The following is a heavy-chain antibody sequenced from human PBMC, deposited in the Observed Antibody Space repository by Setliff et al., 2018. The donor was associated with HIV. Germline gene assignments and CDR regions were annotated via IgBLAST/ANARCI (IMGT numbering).Heavy chain of an antibody. Sequence: PSETLSLTCAVSGGSISSDNWWTWVRQAPGKGLEWIGFILNREITNYNPSLQSRVSISMDTSKNQFSLKLHSVTAADTAIYHCAKGGASSHWLGPWGQGTLVTSPQ. CDR3: AKGGASSHWLGP. J-gene: IGHJ5*02. CDR2: ILNREIT. CDR1: GGSISSDNW. D-gene: IGHD3-16*01. V-gene: IGHV4-4*02.